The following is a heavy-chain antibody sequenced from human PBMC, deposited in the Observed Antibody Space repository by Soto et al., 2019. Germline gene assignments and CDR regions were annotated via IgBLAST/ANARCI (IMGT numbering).Heavy chain of an antibody. J-gene: IGHJ3*01. Sequence: QVHHVESGGGVVQPGRSLRLSCEGSGFSFSNYGIHWVRQAPGKGLEWVAVISHDGNSHHLADSVRGRFTISRDNSKNTVFLHMTSLRREDSAVYHCVKAQERSAQYFAVVITAFDFWGQGTMVTVSS. CDR3: VKAQERSAQYFAVVITAFDF. CDR2: ISHDGNSH. D-gene: IGHD3-22*01. V-gene: IGHV3-30*18. CDR1: GFSFSNYG.